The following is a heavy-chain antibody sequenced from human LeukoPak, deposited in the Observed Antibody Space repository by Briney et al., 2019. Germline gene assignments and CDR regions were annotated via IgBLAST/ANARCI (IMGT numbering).Heavy chain of an antibody. CDR2: IYHSGST. V-gene: IGHV4-30-2*01. D-gene: IGHD6-13*01. CDR3: ARGPIAAAGIDY. J-gene: IGHJ4*02. CDR1: GGSISSGGYY. Sequence: SQTLSLTCTVSGGSISSGGYYWSWIRQPPGKGLEWIGYIYHSGSTYYNPSLKSRVTISVDRPKNQFSLKLSSVTAADTAVYYCARGPIAAAGIDYWGQGTLVTVSS.